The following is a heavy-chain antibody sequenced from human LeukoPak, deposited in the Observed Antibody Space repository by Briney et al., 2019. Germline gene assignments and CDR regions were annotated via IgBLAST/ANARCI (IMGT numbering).Heavy chain of an antibody. CDR1: GGTFSSYA. V-gene: IGHV1-69*13. J-gene: IGHJ4*02. CDR3: ARVYYYGSGSPGGFDY. CDR2: IIPIFGTA. Sequence: ASVKVSCKASGGTFSSYAISWVRQAPGQGLEWMGGIIPIFGTANYAQKFQGRVTITADGSTSTAYMELSSLRSEDTAVYYCARVYYYGSGSPGGFDYWGQGTLVTVSS. D-gene: IGHD3-10*01.